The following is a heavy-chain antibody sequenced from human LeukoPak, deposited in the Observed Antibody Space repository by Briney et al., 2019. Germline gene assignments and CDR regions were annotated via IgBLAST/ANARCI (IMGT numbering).Heavy chain of an antibody. Sequence: ASVKVSCKASGYTFTSYYMHWVRQAPGQGLEWMGIINPSGGSTSYAQKFQGRVTITADESASTAYMELRSLRSEDTAVYYCGRDSSDIRSLIAHWGQGTLVTVSS. CDR2: INPSGGST. CDR1: GYTFTSYY. CDR3: GRDSSDIRSLIAH. J-gene: IGHJ1*01. V-gene: IGHV1-46*01. D-gene: IGHD2-15*01.